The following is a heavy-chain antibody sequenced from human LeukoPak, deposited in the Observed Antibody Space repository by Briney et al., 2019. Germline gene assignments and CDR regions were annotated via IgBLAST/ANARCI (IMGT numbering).Heavy chain of an antibody. CDR1: GFTFSCYS. D-gene: IGHD5-24*01. CDR2: ISSSSSYI. V-gene: IGHV3-21*01. CDR3: ARDTDGYNSRGATDY. Sequence: NSGGSLRLSCAASGFTFSCYSMNWVRQAPGKGLEWVSSISSSSSYIYYADSVKGRFTISRDNAKNSLYLQMNSLRAEDTAVYYCARDTDGYNSRGATDYWGQGTLVTVSS. J-gene: IGHJ4*02.